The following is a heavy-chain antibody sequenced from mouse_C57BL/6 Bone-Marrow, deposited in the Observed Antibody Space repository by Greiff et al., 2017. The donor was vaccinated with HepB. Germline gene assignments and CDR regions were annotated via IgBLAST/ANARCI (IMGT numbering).Heavy chain of an antibody. CDR3: ARVYGSSY. Sequence: VQLQQSGPELVKPGASVKISCKASGYAFSSSWMNWVKQRPGKGLEWIGRIYPGDGDTNYNGKFKDKATLTVDKSSSTAYMQLSSLTSEDSAVYYCARVYGSSYWGQGTTLTVSS. D-gene: IGHD1-1*01. CDR1: GYAFSSSW. V-gene: IGHV1-82*01. J-gene: IGHJ2*01. CDR2: IYPGDGDT.